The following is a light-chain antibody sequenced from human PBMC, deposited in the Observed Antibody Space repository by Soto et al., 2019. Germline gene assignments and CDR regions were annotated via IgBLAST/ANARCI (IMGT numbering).Light chain of an antibody. Sequence: DIQMTQSPSTLSASVGDRVTITCRASQSISSWLAWYQQKPGKAPKLLIYDASSLESGVPSRFSGGGSGTEFTLTISSLQPDDFATYYCQQYNSYPLTFGPGTKVDIK. CDR3: QQYNSYPLT. V-gene: IGKV1-5*01. CDR1: QSISSW. CDR2: DAS. J-gene: IGKJ3*01.